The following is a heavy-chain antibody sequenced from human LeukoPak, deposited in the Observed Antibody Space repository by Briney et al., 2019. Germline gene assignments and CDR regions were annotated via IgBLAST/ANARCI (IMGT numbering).Heavy chain of an antibody. V-gene: IGHV1-69*04. J-gene: IGHJ4*02. CDR3: AREVVDTAMVTFDY. D-gene: IGHD5-18*01. CDR1: GGTFSSYA. Sequence: SVKVSCKASGGTFSSYAISWVRQAPGQGLEWMGRIIPILGIANYAQKFQGRVTITADKSTSTAYMELSSLRSEDTAVYYCAREVVDTAMVTFDYWGQGTLVTASS. CDR2: IIPILGIA.